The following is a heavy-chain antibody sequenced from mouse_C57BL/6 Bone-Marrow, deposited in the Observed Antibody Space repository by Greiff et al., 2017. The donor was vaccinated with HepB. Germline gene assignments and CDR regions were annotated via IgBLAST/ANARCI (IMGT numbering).Heavy chain of an antibody. J-gene: IGHJ3*01. V-gene: IGHV6-3*01. CDR2: IRLKSDNYAT. CDR3: TGTGTSWFAY. CDR1: GFTFSNYW. Sequence: EVNVEESGGGLVQPGGSMKLSCVASGFTFSNYWMNWVRQSPEKGLEWVAQIRLKSDNYATHYAESVKGRFTISRDDSKSSVYLQMNNLRAEDTGIYYCTGTGTSWFAYWGQGTLVTVSA. D-gene: IGHD4-1*01.